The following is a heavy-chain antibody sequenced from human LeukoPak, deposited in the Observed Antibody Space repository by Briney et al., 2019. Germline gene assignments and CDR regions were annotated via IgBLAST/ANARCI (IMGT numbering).Heavy chain of an antibody. CDR3: ARPREAAFDP. J-gene: IGHJ5*02. CDR1: GGSISSSSYY. V-gene: IGHV4-39*01. Sequence: SETLSLTCTVSGGSISSSSYYWGWIRQPPGKGLEWIGSIYYSGSTYYNPSLKSRVTISVDTSKNQFSLKLSSVTAADTAVYYCARPREAAFDPWGQGTLVTVSS. D-gene: IGHD1-26*01. CDR2: IYYSGST.